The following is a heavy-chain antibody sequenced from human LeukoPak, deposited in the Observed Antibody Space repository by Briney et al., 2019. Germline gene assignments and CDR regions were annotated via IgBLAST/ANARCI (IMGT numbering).Heavy chain of an antibody. CDR1: GFTFSSYS. CDR2: ISSSSSTI. J-gene: IGHJ3*02. D-gene: IGHD1-14*01. CDR3: ARGGEPRVAGAFDI. Sequence: PGGSLRLSCAASGFTFSSYSMNWVRQAPGKGLEWVSYISSSSSTIYYADSVKGRFTISRDNSKNTLYLQMGSLRAEDMAVYYCARGGEPRVAGAFDIWGQGTMVTVSS. V-gene: IGHV3-48*01.